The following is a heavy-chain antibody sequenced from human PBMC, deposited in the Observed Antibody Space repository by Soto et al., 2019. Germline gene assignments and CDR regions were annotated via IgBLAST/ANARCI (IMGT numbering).Heavy chain of an antibody. CDR1: GFTFSSYG. CDR3: AKGEITMIVVVPTGMDV. CDR2: ISYDGSNK. J-gene: IGHJ6*02. Sequence: HPGGSLRLSCAASGFTFSSYGMHWVRQAPGKGLEWVAVISYDGSNKYYADSVKGRFTISRDNSKNTLYLQMNSLRAEDTAVYYCAKGEITMIVVVPTGMDVWGQGTTVTVSS. D-gene: IGHD3-22*01. V-gene: IGHV3-30*18.